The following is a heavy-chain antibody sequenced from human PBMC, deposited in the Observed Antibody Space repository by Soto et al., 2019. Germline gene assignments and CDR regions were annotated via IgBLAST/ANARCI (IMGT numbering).Heavy chain of an antibody. D-gene: IGHD2-2*01. CDR3: ARDSGLLASGTPATSLLDS. Sequence: GGSLRLSCAASGFTLSSYAMHWVRQAPGKGLEWVAVISYDGSKKYYADSMNGRFTISRDNSKNTLYLQMNSLRAEDTAVYYCARDSGLLASGTPATSLLDSWGQGTLVTVSS. CDR2: ISYDGSKK. V-gene: IGHV3-30-3*01. J-gene: IGHJ4*02. CDR1: GFTLSSYA.